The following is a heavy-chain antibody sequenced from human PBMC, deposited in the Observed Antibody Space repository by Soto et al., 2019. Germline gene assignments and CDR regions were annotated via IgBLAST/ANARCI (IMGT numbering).Heavy chain of an antibody. CDR1: GGSISSTSYY. D-gene: IGHD2-2*01. CDR3: ARRGNQLLYAFDI. CDR2: IYYSGST. J-gene: IGHJ3*02. V-gene: IGHV4-39*01. Sequence: SETLSLTCTVTGGSISSTSYYWASIRQPPGKGLEWIGSIYYSGSTYYNPSLKSRVTISVDTSKNQFSLKLSSVTAADTAVYYCARRGNQLLYAFDIWGQGTMVT.